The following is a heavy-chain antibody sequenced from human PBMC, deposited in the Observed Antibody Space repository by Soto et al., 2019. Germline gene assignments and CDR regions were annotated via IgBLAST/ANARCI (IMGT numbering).Heavy chain of an antibody. Sequence: SVKVTCKASGGTFSSYAISWVRQAPGQGLEWMGGIIPIFGTANYAQKFQGRVTITADESTSTAYMELSSLRSEDTAVYYCARDGAPQQLVPGYNWFDPWGQGTLVTVSS. CDR2: IIPIFGTA. CDR3: ARDGAPQQLVPGYNWFDP. J-gene: IGHJ5*02. CDR1: GGTFSSYA. V-gene: IGHV1-69*13. D-gene: IGHD6-6*01.